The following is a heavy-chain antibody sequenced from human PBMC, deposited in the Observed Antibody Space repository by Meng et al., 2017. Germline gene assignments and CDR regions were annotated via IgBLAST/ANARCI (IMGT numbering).Heavy chain of an antibody. D-gene: IGHD5-24*01. V-gene: IGHV3-9*01. CDR2: ISWNSGSI. CDR1: GFTFDDYA. Sequence: SLKISCAASGFTFDDYAMHWVRQAPGKGLEWVSGISWNSGSIGYADSVKGRFTISRDNSKNTLYLQMNSLRAEDTAVYYCAKTRSKHIVEMATSDYWGQGTLVTVSS. J-gene: IGHJ4*02. CDR3: AKTRSKHIVEMATSDY.